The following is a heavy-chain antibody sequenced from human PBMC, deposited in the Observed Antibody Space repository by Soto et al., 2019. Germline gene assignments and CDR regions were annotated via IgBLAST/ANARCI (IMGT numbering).Heavy chain of an antibody. CDR3: TGITSFRGMDV. D-gene: IGHD3-10*01. CDR1: GDSVSNNSAA. V-gene: IGHV6-1*01. Sequence: SQTLSHTCAISGDSVSNNSAAWNCIRQSPSRGLEWLGRTYYRSKWNNDYALSVKSRITINPDTPKNQVSLHLYSVTPEDTAVYYCTGITSFRGMDVWGQGTPVTVSS. CDR2: TYYRSKWNN. J-gene: IGHJ6*02.